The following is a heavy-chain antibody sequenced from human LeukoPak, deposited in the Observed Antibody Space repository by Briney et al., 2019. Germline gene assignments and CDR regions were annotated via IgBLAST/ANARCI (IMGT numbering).Heavy chain of an antibody. CDR2: ISGSGGST. Sequence: PGGSLRLSCAASGFTFSSYAMSWVRQAPGKGLEWVSAISGSGGSTYYADSVKGRFTISRDNSKNTLYLQMNSLRAEDTAVYYCAKDPFTMGYYYYYMDVWGKGTTVTVSS. CDR1: GFTFSSYA. D-gene: IGHD3-3*01. V-gene: IGHV3-23*01. CDR3: AKDPFTMGYYYYYMDV. J-gene: IGHJ6*03.